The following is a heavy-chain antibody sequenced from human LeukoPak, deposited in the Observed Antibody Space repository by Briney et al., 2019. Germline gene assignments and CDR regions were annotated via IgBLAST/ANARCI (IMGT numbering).Heavy chain of an antibody. CDR1: GGSISSSNW. V-gene: IGHV4-4*02. J-gene: IGHJ5*02. CDR2: IYTSGST. D-gene: IGHD3-22*01. CDR3: ARDIAHYYDSSGYYHNWFDP. Sequence: SETLSLTCAVSGGSISSSNWWSWVRQPPGKGLEWIGRIYTSGSTNYNPSLKSRVTISVDTSKNQFSLKLSSVTAADTAVYYCARDIAHYYDSSGYYHNWFDPWGQGTLVTVSS.